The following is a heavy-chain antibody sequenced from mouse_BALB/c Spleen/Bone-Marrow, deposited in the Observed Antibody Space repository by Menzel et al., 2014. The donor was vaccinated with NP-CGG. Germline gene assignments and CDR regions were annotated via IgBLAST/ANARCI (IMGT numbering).Heavy chain of an antibody. Sequence: EVQLQESGAELVKPGASVKLSCTASGFNIKDTYMHWVKRRPEQGLEWIGRIDPANGNTKYDPKSQGKATITADTSSNTAYLQLSSLTSEDTAVYYCAFYYYGSSLFAYWGQGTLVTVSA. J-gene: IGHJ3*01. D-gene: IGHD1-1*01. V-gene: IGHV14-3*02. CDR1: GFNIKDTY. CDR2: IDPANGNT. CDR3: AFYYYGSSLFAY.